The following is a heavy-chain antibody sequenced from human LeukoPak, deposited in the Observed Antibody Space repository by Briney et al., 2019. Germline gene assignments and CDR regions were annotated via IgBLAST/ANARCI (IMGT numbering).Heavy chain of an antibody. CDR2: INHSGST. CDR3: ARKYGITGTKYYYYYYYMDV. J-gene: IGHJ6*03. V-gene: IGHV4-34*01. D-gene: IGHD1-20*01. Sequence: PSETLSLTCAVYGGSFSGYYWSWIRQPPGKGLEWIGAINHSGSTNYNPSLKSRVTISVDTSKNQFSLKLSSVTAADTAVYYCARKYGITGTKYYYYYYYMDVWGKGTTVTVSS. CDR1: GGSFSGYY.